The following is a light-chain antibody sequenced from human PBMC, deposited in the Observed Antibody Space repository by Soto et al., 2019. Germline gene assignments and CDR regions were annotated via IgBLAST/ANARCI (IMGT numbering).Light chain of an antibody. CDR2: EVS. V-gene: IGLV2-8*01. J-gene: IGLJ3*02. CDR1: SSDIGYYDH. CDR3: SSYARSNIWV. Sequence: QSALIQTPSASGSPGQSVTISCTGTSSDIGYYDHVSWYQHHPGKAPKLMIYEVSKRPLGVPDRFSGSKSGNTASLTVSGLQAEDEADYYCSSYARSNIWVFGGGTKLTV.